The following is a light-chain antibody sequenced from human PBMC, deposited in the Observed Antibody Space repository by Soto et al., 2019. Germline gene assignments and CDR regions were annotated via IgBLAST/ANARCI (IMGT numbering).Light chain of an antibody. V-gene: IGKV2-30*02. CDR2: QVS. CDR1: QRLVHSNGFTY. Sequence: DVVMTQSPLSLPVTLGQPASISCRSSQRLVHSNGFTYLNWFHQRPGQSPRRLIYQVSKRYSGVPDRLSGRVSTTDFTLRISRVEAEDVGVYDCMQVIPRRATLGQGTQLEI. CDR3: MQVIPRRAT. J-gene: IGKJ2*01.